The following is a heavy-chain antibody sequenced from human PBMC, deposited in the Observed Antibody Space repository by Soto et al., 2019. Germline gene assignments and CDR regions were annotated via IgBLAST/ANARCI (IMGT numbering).Heavy chain of an antibody. V-gene: IGHV3-72*01. CDR1: GFTFSDHY. CDR2: TRNKANSYTT. Sequence: EVQLVESGGGLVQPGGSLRLSCAASGFTFSDHYMDWVRQAPGKGLEWVGRTRNKANSYTTEYAASVKGRFTISRDDSKTSLYLQMNSLKTEDTAVYYCAREKRVAGDSTEYYFDYWGQGTLVTVSS. D-gene: IGHD6-19*01. CDR3: AREKRVAGDSTEYYFDY. J-gene: IGHJ4*02.